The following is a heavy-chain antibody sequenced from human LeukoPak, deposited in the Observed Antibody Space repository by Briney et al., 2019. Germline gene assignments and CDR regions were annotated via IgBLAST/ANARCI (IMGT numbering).Heavy chain of an antibody. V-gene: IGHV3-23*01. CDR1: GFTFSKDG. Sequence: GASLRLFCAASGFTFSKDGMSWVRLAPGKGLEWVSTVNDNGANTHYADSVKGRFTISRDNSRNTLLLEMNSLRVDDTALYYCTKGDGGYYPIDNWGQGTLVIVSS. CDR3: TKGDGGYYPIDN. CDR2: VNDNGANT. D-gene: IGHD1-26*01. J-gene: IGHJ4*01.